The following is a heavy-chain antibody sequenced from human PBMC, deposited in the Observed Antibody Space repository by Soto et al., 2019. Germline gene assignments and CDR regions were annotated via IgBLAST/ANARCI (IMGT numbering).Heavy chain of an antibody. CDR2: IYYSGST. D-gene: IGHD3-10*01. V-gene: IGHV4-31*03. J-gene: IGHJ6*01. CDR1: GGPISSGGYY. CDR3: ARAYFGYLAVYGMDV. Sequence: PSETLSLTCTVSGGPISSGGYYWSWIRQLPGKGLEWIGYIYYSGSTYYNPSLKSRVTISVDTSKNQFSLKLSSVTAADTAVYYCARAYFGYLAVYGMDVWGQGTTVTVST.